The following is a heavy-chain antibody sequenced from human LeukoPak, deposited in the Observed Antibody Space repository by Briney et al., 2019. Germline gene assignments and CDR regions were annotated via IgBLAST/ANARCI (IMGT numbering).Heavy chain of an antibody. D-gene: IGHD5-12*01. CDR3: AKDSPPYSGYDSVYCYYYYMDV. J-gene: IGHJ6*03. V-gene: IGHV3-48*03. Sequence: PGGSLRLSCAASGFTFSSYEMNCVRQAPGKGLEWVSYISSSGSTIYYADSVKGRFTISRDNSKNTLYLQMNSLRAEDTAVYYCAKDSPPYSGYDSVYCYYYYMDVWGKGTTVTISS. CDR1: GFTFSSYE. CDR2: ISSSGSTI.